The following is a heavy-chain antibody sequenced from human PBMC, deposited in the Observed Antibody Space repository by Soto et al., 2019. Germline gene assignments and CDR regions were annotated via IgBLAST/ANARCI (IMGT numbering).Heavy chain of an antibody. V-gene: IGHV3-11*05. Sequence: QVQLVESGGGLVKPGGSLRLSCAASGFTFSDHYVSWIRQAPGKGLESVSYISSSSSFTNYADSVKGRFTISRDNAKNSLYLQMNRLRADDSTVYYCARVRRGLLLSAFADGFDIWGQGTMVTVSS. J-gene: IGHJ3*02. CDR3: ARVRRGLLLSAFADGFDI. D-gene: IGHD2-2*01. CDR1: GFTFSDHY. CDR2: ISSSSSFT.